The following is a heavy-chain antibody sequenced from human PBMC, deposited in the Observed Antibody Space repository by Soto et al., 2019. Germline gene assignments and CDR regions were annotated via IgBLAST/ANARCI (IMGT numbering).Heavy chain of an antibody. Sequence: QVQLQQWGAGLLKPSETLSLTCAVYGGSFSGYYWSWIRQPPGKGLEWIGEINHSGSTNYNPSLKRRVTISVDTSKNQFSLKLSSVTAADTAVYYCASLSGSSSEDYWGQGTLVTVSS. J-gene: IGHJ4*02. CDR3: ASLSGSSSEDY. CDR1: GGSFSGYY. V-gene: IGHV4-34*01. D-gene: IGHD6-6*01. CDR2: INHSGST.